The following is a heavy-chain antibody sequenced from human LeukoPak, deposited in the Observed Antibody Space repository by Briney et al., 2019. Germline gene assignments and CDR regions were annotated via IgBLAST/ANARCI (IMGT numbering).Heavy chain of an antibody. D-gene: IGHD1-1*01. V-gene: IGHV3-48*01. CDR3: AKSGTGGAFDI. CDR1: GFTFSSYT. Sequence: QPGGSLRLSCAASGFTFSSYTMNWVRQPPGKGLEWVSNIGTSSTTIYYADSVKGRFTISRDNAKNSLYLQMNSLRADDTAVYYCAKSGTGGAFDIWGQGTMVTVSS. CDR2: IGTSSTTI. J-gene: IGHJ3*02.